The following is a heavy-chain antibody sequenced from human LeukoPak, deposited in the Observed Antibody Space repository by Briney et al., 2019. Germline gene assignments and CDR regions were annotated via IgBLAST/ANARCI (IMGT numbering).Heavy chain of an antibody. D-gene: IGHD1-7*01. CDR2: INPNSGGT. J-gene: IGHJ4*02. Sequence: ASAWVSCKASGYTFTGYYTRRVRQGPGQGLEWVGWINPNSGGTNYVQTSQGGDTMTRDTSISTAYMELSRLRSDDTAVYYCADITGTKPGDYWGQGTLVTVSS. V-gene: IGHV1-2*02. CDR1: GYTFTGYY. CDR3: ADITGTKPGDY.